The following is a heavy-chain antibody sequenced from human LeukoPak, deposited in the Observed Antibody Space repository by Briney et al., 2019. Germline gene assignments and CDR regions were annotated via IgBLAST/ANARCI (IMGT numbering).Heavy chain of an antibody. CDR2: IKSKTDGGTT. J-gene: IGHJ5*02. D-gene: IGHD2-21*01. Sequence: GGSLRLSCAASGFTFSNAWMSWVRQAPGKGLEWVGRIKSKTDGGTTDYAAPVRGRFTISRDDSKNTLYLQMNSLKTEDTAVYYCTTDLVFGNWFDPWGQGTLVTVSS. CDR3: TTDLVFGNWFDP. CDR1: GFTFSNAW. V-gene: IGHV3-15*01.